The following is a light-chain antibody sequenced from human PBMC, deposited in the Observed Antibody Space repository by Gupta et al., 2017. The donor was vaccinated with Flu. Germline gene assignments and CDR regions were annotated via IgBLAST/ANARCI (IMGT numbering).Light chain of an antibody. CDR1: RSVRRNS. CDR2: EVS. CDR3: QQEGNSPYA. Sequence: VLTQSPGTLSLSPGERATLSCRASRSVRRNSLAWYQQKPGQPPRLLMYEVSTRATGMPDRFSGSGSETDFTLTINGLQPEDFAVYYCQQEGNSPYAFGQGTKVEI. J-gene: IGKJ1*01. V-gene: IGKV3-20*01.